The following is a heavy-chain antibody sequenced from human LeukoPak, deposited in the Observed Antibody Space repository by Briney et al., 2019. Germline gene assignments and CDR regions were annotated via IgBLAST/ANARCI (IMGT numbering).Heavy chain of an antibody. D-gene: IGHD2/OR15-2a*01. CDR3: ARDPSVNNAIGYNWFDH. Sequence: GGSLRLSCAASGFGFSSHWMDWVRQAPGKGLVWVSRTNSDGSVRNYADSVEGRFIISRDNAKNTLYLQMNSLGAEDTAVYFCARDPSVNNAIGYNWFDHWGQGALVTVSS. V-gene: IGHV3-74*01. CDR2: TNSDGSVR. CDR1: GFGFSSHW. J-gene: IGHJ5*02.